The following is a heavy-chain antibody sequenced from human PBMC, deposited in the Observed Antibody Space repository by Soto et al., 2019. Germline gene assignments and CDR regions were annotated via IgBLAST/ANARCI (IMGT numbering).Heavy chain of an antibody. CDR2: INAGNGNT. V-gene: IGHV1-3*01. Sequence: GASVKVSCKASGYTFTSYAMHWVRQAPGQRLEWMGWINAGNGNTKYSQKFQGRVTITRDTSASTAYMELSSLRSEDTAVYYCARDPYYYDSSGYWQSVDYWGQGTLVTVSS. CDR1: GYTFTSYA. CDR3: ARDPYYYDSSGYWQSVDY. D-gene: IGHD3-22*01. J-gene: IGHJ4*02.